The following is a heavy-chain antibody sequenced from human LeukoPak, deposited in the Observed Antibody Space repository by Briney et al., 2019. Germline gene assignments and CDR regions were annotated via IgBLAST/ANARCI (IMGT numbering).Heavy chain of an antibody. V-gene: IGHV4-39*07. Sequence: PSETLSLTCTVSGGSIRSSYYYWGWIRQPPGKGLEWIGYIYHSGSTYYNPSLKSRVTISVDRSKNQFSLKLSSVTAADTAVYYCASSPAMVTWVDYWGQGTLVTVSS. CDR1: GGSIRSSYYY. J-gene: IGHJ4*02. CDR2: IYHSGST. D-gene: IGHD5-18*01. CDR3: ASSPAMVTWVDY.